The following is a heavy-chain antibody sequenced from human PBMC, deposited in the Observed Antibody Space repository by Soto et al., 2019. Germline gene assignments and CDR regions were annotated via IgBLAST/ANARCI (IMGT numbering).Heavy chain of an antibody. V-gene: IGHV1-18*01. CDR1: GYTFTSYG. CDR3: ATRSPAFAF. CDR2: ISTSKGDT. Sequence: QVQMVQSGPEVKKPGASVKVSCKTSGYTFTSYGVAWVRQAPGQGLEWMGWISTSKGDTTYAQKFQGRVTMTTDTSTSTAYMELRRLRSDDTAVYYCATRSPAFAFWGQGTLVTVSS. J-gene: IGHJ4*02.